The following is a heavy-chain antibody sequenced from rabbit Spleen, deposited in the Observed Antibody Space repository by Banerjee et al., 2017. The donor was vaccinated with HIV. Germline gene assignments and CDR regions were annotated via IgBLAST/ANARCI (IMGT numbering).Heavy chain of an antibody. CDR2: INTVTGKS. J-gene: IGHJ4*01. V-gene: IGHV1S45*01. Sequence: EQLEESGGGLVKPEGSLTLTCKASGVSFSDKDVMCWVRQAPGKGLEWIACINTVTGKSVYASWAKGRFIMSRTSSTTVTLQMTSLTAADTATYFCARGDYVSGHAAYAFGLNLWGPGTLVTVS. CDR1: GVSFSDKDV. CDR3: ARGDYVSGHAAYAFGLNL. D-gene: IGHD6-1*01.